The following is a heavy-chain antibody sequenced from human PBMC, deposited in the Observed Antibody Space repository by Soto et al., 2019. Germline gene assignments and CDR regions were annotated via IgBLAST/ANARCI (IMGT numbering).Heavy chain of an antibody. J-gene: IGHJ3*02. V-gene: IGHV3-48*01. CDR2: ISSSSSTI. CDR1: GFTFSSYS. Sequence: GGSLRLSCAASGFTFSSYSMNWVRQAPGKGLEWVSYISSSSSTIYYADSVKGRFTISRDNAKNSLYLQMNSLRAEDTAVYYRASHTVTTTNDAFDIWGQGTMVTVSS. D-gene: IGHD4-17*01. CDR3: ASHTVTTTNDAFDI.